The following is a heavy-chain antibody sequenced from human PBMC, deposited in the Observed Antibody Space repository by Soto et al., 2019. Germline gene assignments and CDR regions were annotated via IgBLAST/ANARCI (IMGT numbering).Heavy chain of an antibody. Sequence: QVQLVQSGAEVKKPGASVKVSCKASGDSFTSYGISWVRQAPGQGLEWMGWISAYNGNTNYAQKLQGRVTMTTDTATSTAYMEQRSLRSDDTAVYYCARAGEVFRSGYKYYSGMDVWGQGPTVTVSS. J-gene: IGHJ6*02. D-gene: IGHD3-3*01. CDR2: ISAYNGNT. CDR3: ARAGEVFRSGYKYYSGMDV. V-gene: IGHV1-18*01. CDR1: GDSFTSYG.